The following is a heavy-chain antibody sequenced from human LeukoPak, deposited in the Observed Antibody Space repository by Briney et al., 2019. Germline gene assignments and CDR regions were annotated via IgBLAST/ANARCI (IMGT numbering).Heavy chain of an antibody. D-gene: IGHD3-22*01. CDR3: TKGISGSGYSPFDS. CDR1: GFIFSDYA. Sequence: GSLRLSCAASGFIFSDYAMSWVRQAPGKGLEWVSGVSDSAGRTYHADSVKGRFTISRDNSKNTLYLQLNSLRDEDTAVYYCTKGISGSGYSPFDSWGQGVLVTVSS. V-gene: IGHV3-23*01. J-gene: IGHJ4*02. CDR2: VSDSAGRT.